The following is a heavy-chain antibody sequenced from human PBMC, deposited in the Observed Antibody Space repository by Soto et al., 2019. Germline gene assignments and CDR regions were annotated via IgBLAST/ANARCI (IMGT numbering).Heavy chain of an antibody. CDR3: ARGGSYDFWSGYYGSYYYYGMDV. CDR1: GGSFSGYY. J-gene: IGHJ6*02. V-gene: IGHV4-34*01. D-gene: IGHD3-3*01. CDR2: INHSGST. Sequence: PSETLSLTCAVYGGSFSGYYWSWIRQPPGKGLEWIGEINHSGSTNYNPSLKSRVTISVDTSKNQFSLKLSSVTAADTAVYHCARGGSYDFWSGYYGSYYYYGMDVWGQGTTVTVSS.